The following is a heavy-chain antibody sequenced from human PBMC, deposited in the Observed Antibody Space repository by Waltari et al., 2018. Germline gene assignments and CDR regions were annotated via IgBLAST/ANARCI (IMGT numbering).Heavy chain of an antibody. V-gene: IGHV1-46*01. D-gene: IGHD5-18*01. Sequence: QVQLVQSGAEVKKPGASVKVSCKASGSTLPSYYMHWVRQAPGQGLEWMGIINPSGGSTSYAQKFQGRVTMTRDTSTSTVYMELSSLRSEDTAVYYCARQLWAGPGAFDIWGQGTMVTVSS. CDR1: GSTLPSYY. J-gene: IGHJ3*02. CDR2: INPSGGST. CDR3: ARQLWAGPGAFDI.